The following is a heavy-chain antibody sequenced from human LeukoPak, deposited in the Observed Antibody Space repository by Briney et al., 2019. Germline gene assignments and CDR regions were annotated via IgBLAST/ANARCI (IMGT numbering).Heavy chain of an antibody. CDR2: INHEGGDI. CDR1: GFAFSNSW. V-gene: IGHV3-7*01. CDR3: ATYINWVAGDD. Sequence: GGSLRLSCAASGFAFSNSWMSWVRQAPGKGLEWVANINHEGGDIHYVDSVKGRFTISRDNAKDSLYLQMNSLRDEDTAVYYCATYINWVAGDDWGQGTTVTVSS. D-gene: IGHD1-1*01. J-gene: IGHJ6*02.